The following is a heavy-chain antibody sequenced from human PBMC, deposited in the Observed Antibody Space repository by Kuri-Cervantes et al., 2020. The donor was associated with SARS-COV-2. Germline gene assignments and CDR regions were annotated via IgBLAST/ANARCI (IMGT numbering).Heavy chain of an antibody. CDR3: ARGGYTYGYRH. J-gene: IGHJ4*02. CDR2: INHSGTT. D-gene: IGHD5-18*01. V-gene: IGHV4-39*07. CDR1: SGSVSGGSYY. Sequence: SETLSLTCTVSSGSVSGGSYYWSWIRQPPGKGLEWIGEINHSGTTNYNPSLKSRVTISVDASKNQFSLKLSSVTAADTAVYYCARGGYTYGYRHWGQGTLVTVSS.